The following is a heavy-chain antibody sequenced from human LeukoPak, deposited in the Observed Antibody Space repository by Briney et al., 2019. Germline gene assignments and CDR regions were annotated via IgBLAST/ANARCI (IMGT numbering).Heavy chain of an antibody. D-gene: IGHD1-26*01. V-gene: IGHV3-9*01. CDR3: AKDLKSGSVRYYFDY. Sequence: GGSLRLSCAASGFTFDDYAMHWVRQAPGKGLEWVSGISWNSGSIGYADSVKGRFTISRDNAKNSLYLQMNSLRAEDTALYYCAKDLKSGSVRYYFDYWGQGTLVTVSS. J-gene: IGHJ4*02. CDR1: GFTFDDYA. CDR2: ISWNSGSI.